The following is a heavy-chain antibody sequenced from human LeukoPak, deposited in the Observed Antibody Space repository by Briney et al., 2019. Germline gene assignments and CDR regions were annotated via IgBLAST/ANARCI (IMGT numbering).Heavy chain of an antibody. CDR3: AIVEEVVISQVVYYYYMDV. J-gene: IGHJ6*03. V-gene: IGHV1-18*01. CDR1: GYAFTSYG. CDR2: ISGYNGNT. Sequence: ASVKVSCKASGYAFTSYGISWVRQAPGQGLEWMGWISGYNGNTNYAQNLQGRVTMTTDTSTSTVYMELRSLRSDDTAVYYCAIVEEVVISQVVYYYYMDVWGKGTTVTISS. D-gene: IGHD2-21*01.